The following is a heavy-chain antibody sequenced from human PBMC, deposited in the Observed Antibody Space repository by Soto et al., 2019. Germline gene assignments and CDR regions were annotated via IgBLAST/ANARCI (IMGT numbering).Heavy chain of an antibody. CDR2: ISSNGSEK. V-gene: IGHV3-64*04. D-gene: IGHD3-10*01. Sequence: GGSLRLSCSASGFTFSSYAMHWVRQAPGKGLEYVSAISSNGSEKYYVDSVKGRFTISRDNAKNSLYLQMNSLRAEDTAVYYCARQDSGRNYFDYWGQGTLVTVSS. CDR3: ARQDSGRNYFDY. J-gene: IGHJ4*02. CDR1: GFTFSSYA.